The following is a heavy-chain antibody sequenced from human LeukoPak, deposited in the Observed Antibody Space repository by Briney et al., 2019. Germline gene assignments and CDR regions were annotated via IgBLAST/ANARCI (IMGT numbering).Heavy chain of an antibody. CDR3: ARASTVAGTPSRYVDW. J-gene: IGHJ4*02. D-gene: IGHD6-19*01. Sequence: GGSLRLSCAASVYTFGSYSMYLVRQAPDKGLEWVEVTSSDGDDKHYADSVKGRCTVSRDNYKNTLYLQMNSLRLEDTGIYYCARASTVAGTPSRYVDWWGQGTLVSVSS. CDR1: VYTFGSYS. V-gene: IGHV3-30-3*01. CDR2: TSSDGDDK.